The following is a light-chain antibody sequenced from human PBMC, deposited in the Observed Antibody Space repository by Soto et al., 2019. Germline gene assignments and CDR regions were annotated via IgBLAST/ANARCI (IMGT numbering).Light chain of an antibody. CDR2: AAS. J-gene: IGKJ3*01. CDR3: QHYHSPPFT. CDR1: QGISDY. Sequence: IQMTQSPSSLSAFVGDSVTFTCRASQGISDYLAWYHQKPGKVPKLLVYAASTLQSGVPSRFTGSGSGTEFTLTIRSLQPEDVGTYYCQHYHSPPFTFGPGTKLEIK. V-gene: IGKV1-27*01.